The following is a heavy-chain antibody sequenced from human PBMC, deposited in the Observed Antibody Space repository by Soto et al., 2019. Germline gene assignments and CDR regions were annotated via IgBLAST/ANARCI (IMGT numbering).Heavy chain of an antibody. V-gene: IGHV3-23*01. CDR2: LSGSGGNA. Sequence: GGFLRLSCAASGFTFSSYAMSWVRQAPGKGLECVSTLSGSGGNAYYADSVKGRFTISRDNSKNTLYLQMNSLRVEDTAIYYCAKPLQVYWGQGTQVTVSS. J-gene: IGHJ4*02. CDR1: GFTFSSYA. CDR3: AKPLQVY.